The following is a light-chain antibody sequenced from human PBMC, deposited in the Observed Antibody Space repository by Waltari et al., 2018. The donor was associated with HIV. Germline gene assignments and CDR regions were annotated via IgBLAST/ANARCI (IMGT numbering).Light chain of an antibody. CDR3: QQYNSYSPLT. CDR2: KAS. J-gene: IGKJ4*01. Sequence: DIQMPQSPSTLSASVGDRVTITCRASQSISSWLAWYQQKPGKAPKLLIYKASSLESGVPSRFSGSGSGTEFTLTISSLQPDDFATYYCQQYNSYSPLTFGGVTKLEIK. V-gene: IGKV1-5*03. CDR1: QSISSW.